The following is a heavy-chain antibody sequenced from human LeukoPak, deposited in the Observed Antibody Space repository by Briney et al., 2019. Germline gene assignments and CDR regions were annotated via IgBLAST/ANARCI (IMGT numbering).Heavy chain of an antibody. V-gene: IGHV3-48*04. D-gene: IGHD5-18*01. CDR1: GFTFSSYS. CDR3: ARAKGTAMIKGHWFDP. CDR2: IISSSSTI. Sequence: PGGSLRLSCAASGFTFSSYSMNWVRQAPGKGLEWVSYIISSSSTIYYADPVKGRFTISRDNAKNSLYLQMNSLRAEDTAVYYCARAKGTAMIKGHWFDPWGQGTLVTVSS. J-gene: IGHJ5*02.